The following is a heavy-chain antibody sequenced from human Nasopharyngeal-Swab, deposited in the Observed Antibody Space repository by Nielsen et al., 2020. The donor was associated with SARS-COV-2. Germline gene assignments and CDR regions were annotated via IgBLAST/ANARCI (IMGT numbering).Heavy chain of an antibody. CDR3: ARDGEPELYYFDY. CDR2: ISSSSSYI. D-gene: IGHD1-14*01. V-gene: IGHV3-21*01. J-gene: IGHJ4*02. Sequence: VRQMPGKGLEWVSSISSSSSYIYYADSVKGRFTISRDNAKNSLYLQMNSLRAEDTAVYYCARDGEPELYYFDYWGQGTLVTVSS.